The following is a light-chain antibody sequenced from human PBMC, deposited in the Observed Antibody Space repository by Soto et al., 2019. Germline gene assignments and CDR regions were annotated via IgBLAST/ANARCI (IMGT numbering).Light chain of an antibody. Sequence: DIQMTQSPSTLSASVGDRVTITCRASQSISSWLAWYQQIPGKAPKLLIYKASSLQSGVPSRFSGSGSETEFTITITGLQPDDFATYYCHQYSRFPRTFGQGTKVENK. CDR2: KAS. CDR1: QSISSW. CDR3: HQYSRFPRT. J-gene: IGKJ1*01. V-gene: IGKV1-5*03.